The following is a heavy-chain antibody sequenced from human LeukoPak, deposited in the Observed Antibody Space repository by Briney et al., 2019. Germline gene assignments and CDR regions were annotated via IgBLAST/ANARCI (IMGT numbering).Heavy chain of an antibody. CDR2: IYHSGST. V-gene: IGHV4-30-2*01. Sequence: PSQTLSLTCAVSGGSISSGGYSWSWIRQPPGKGLEWIGYIYHSGSTYYNPSLKSRVTISVDRSKNQFSLKLSSVTAADTAVYYCAISRGVRGVINYWGQGTLVTVSS. D-gene: IGHD3-10*01. CDR1: GGSISSGGYS. J-gene: IGHJ4*02. CDR3: AISRGVRGVINY.